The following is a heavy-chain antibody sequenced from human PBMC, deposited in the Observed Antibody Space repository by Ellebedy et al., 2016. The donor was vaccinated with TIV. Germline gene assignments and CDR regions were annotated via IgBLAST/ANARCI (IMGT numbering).Heavy chain of an antibody. V-gene: IGHV1-24*01. CDR1: GYTLTELS. Sequence: ASVKVSCKVSGYTLTELSMHWVRQAPGKGLEWMGGFDPEDGETIYAQKFQGRVTMTEDTSTDTAYMELSSLRSEDTAVYYCASIVVVAHGMDVWGQGTTVTVSS. CDR3: ASIVVVAHGMDV. CDR2: FDPEDGET. D-gene: IGHD2-15*01. J-gene: IGHJ6*02.